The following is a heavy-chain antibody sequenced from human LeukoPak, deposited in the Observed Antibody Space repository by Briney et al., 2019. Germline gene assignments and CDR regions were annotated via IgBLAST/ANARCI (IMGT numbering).Heavy chain of an antibody. J-gene: IGHJ4*02. Sequence: ASVKVSCKVFGNTLTELSMHWVRQAPGKGLESMGGFAPEDGEAIYAQQFQGRLTMTEDTSTDTAYMELSSLTSEGTAVYYCTTGRRYQLYDYLGQGTLVTVSS. CDR1: GNTLTELS. CDR2: FAPEDGEA. V-gene: IGHV1-24*01. D-gene: IGHD1-1*01. CDR3: TTGRRYQLYDY.